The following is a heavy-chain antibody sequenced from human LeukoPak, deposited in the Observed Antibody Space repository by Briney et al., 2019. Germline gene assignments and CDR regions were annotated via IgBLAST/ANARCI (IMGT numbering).Heavy chain of an antibody. J-gene: IGHJ4*02. D-gene: IGHD1-14*01. Sequence: GESLKISCKDFGYSFTSYWIGGVRQMPGKGLECMGIIYPGDSDTRYSPSFQGQVTISADKSISTAYLQWSSPKASDTAMYYCARHETGPYFDYWGQGTLVTVSS. CDR3: ARHETGPYFDY. CDR1: GYSFTSYW. V-gene: IGHV5-51*01. CDR2: IYPGDSDT.